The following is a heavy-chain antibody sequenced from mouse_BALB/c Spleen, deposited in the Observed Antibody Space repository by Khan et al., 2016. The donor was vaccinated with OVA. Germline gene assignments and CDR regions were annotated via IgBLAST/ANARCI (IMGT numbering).Heavy chain of an antibody. J-gene: IGHJ2*01. CDR3: AVTRFYYRYSFIDY. CDR2: ISYSGTT. D-gene: IGHD2-14*01. V-gene: IGHV3-2*02. Sequence: EVQLVESGPGLVKPSQSLSLTCTVTGYSITSDYAWTWIRQFPGDKLEWMGYISYSGTTSYNPSLKSRISITRDTSKNRFFLQFSSVTTEDTATYYCAVTRFYYRYSFIDYWGQGTTLTVSS. CDR1: GYSITSDYA.